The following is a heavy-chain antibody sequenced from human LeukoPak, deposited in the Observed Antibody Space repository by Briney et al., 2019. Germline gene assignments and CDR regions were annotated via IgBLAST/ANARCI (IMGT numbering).Heavy chain of an antibody. J-gene: IGHJ4*02. Sequence: SETLSLTCTVSGGSISSGDYYWSWIRQPPGKGLEWIGYIYYSGSTYYNPSLKSRVTISVDTSKNQFSLKLSSVTAADTAVYYCARDGRWPYSGYSGYWGQGTLVTVSS. D-gene: IGHD5-12*01. CDR1: GGSISSGDYY. V-gene: IGHV4-30-4*01. CDR2: IYYSGST. CDR3: ARDGRWPYSGYSGY.